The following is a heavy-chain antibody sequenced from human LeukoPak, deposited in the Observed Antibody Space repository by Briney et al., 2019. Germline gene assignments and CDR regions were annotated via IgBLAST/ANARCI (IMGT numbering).Heavy chain of an antibody. Sequence: PGGSLRLSCAASGFTVSSNYMSWVRQAPGKGLEWVSATSGSGGSTYYADSVKGRFTISRDNSKNTLYLRMNSLRAEDTAVYYCAKDPGYSSSPTDYWGQGTLVTVSS. CDR2: TSGSGGST. CDR1: GFTVSSNY. V-gene: IGHV3-23*01. CDR3: AKDPGYSSSPTDY. D-gene: IGHD6-19*01. J-gene: IGHJ4*02.